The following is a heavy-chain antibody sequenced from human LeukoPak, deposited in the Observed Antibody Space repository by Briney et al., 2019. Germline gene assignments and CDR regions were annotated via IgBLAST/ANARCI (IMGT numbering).Heavy chain of an antibody. Sequence: SETLSLTCTVSGASVSSSNYYWSWIRQPPGKGLEWIGYIYYSGSANYNPSLKSRVTISVDTSKNQFSLKLSSVTAADSAVYYCARDYCTTTRCYPNYFDYWGQGTLVTVSS. CDR1: GASVSSSNYY. D-gene: IGHD2-2*01. CDR3: ARDYCTTTRCYPNYFDY. J-gene: IGHJ4*02. CDR2: IYYSGSA. V-gene: IGHV4-61*01.